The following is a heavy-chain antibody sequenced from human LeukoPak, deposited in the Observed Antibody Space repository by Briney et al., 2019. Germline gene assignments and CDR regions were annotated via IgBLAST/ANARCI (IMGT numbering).Heavy chain of an antibody. Sequence: SETLSLTCTVSGDSFSSVTDYWAWIRQPPGKGLQWIASGDYSGSTYYNPSLESRVAISADTSKNQFSLKLSSVTAADTAVYYCELYSSSSVGYFDYWGQGTLVTVSS. CDR3: ELYSSSSVGYFDY. J-gene: IGHJ4*02. CDR2: GDYSGST. CDR1: GDSFSSVTDY. V-gene: IGHV4-39*01. D-gene: IGHD6-6*01.